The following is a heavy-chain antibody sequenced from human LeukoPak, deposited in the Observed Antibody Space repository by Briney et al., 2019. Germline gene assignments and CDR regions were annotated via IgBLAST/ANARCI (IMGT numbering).Heavy chain of an antibody. CDR2: ITSSSSYI. V-gene: IGHV3-21*06. J-gene: IGHJ4*02. CDR3: TRAARSSIVGVVSPNCDN. CDR1: GFTFSNFI. Sequence: GGSLRLSCAASGFTFSNFIMNWVRQAPGKGLEWVSSITSSSSYIHYADSVKGRFTISRDNAKNSLYLQMNTVRAEDTAVYYCTRAARSSIVGVVSPNCDNWGQGTLVTVSS. D-gene: IGHD3-3*01.